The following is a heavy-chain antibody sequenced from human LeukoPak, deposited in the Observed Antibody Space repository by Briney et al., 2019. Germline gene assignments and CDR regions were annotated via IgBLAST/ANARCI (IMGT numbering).Heavy chain of an antibody. CDR1: GYTLTELS. CDR3: ATSQYYYGSGSPPFDY. D-gene: IGHD3-10*01. J-gene: IGHJ4*02. CDR2: FDPEDGET. V-gene: IGHV1-24*01. Sequence: WASVTVSCTVSGYTLTELSMHWVRQAPGKGLEWMGGFDPEDGETIYAQKFQGRVTMTEDTSTDTAYMELSSLRSEDTAVYYCATSQYYYGSGSPPFDYWGQGTLVTVSS.